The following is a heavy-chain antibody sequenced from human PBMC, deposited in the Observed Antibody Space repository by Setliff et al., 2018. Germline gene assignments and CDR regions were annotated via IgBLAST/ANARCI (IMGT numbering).Heavy chain of an antibody. D-gene: IGHD5-12*01. J-gene: IGHJ3*02. V-gene: IGHV1-69*11. CDR1: GVAFSSYA. CDR3: ARGRDGYNANAYEI. CDR2: IIPVIDTT. Sequence: SVKVSCKASGVAFSSYALTWVRQAPGQGLEWMGRIIPVIDTTDYAENFQGRVTFTADESAKTAYMDLRSLRSEDTAIYYCARGRDGYNANAYEIWGQGTMVTVSS.